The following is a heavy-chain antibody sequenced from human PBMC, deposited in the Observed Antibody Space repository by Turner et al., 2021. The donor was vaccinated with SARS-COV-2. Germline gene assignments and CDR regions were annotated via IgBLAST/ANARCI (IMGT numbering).Heavy chain of an antibody. Sequence: QVQLVDSGGGVVQPGRSRRLSCPASGFTCSRYGMHWVRQAPGKGLEWVAVIWYDGSNKYYADSVKGRFTIARDNSKNTMYLQMNSLRAEDTAVYYCEKGGFGYSSGWGYFDDWGQGTLVTVSS. J-gene: IGHJ4*02. CDR2: IWYDGSNK. V-gene: IGHV3-33*06. D-gene: IGHD6-19*01. CDR1: GFTCSRYG. CDR3: EKGGFGYSSGWGYFDD.